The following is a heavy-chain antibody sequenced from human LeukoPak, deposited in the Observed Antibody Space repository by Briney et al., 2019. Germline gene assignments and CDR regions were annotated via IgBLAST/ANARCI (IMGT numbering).Heavy chain of an antibody. CDR2: INPSGGST. D-gene: IGHD3-22*01. Sequence: ASVKVSCKASGYTFTSYYMHWVRQAPGQGLEWMGIINPSGGSTSYPQKFQGRVTMTRDASTSTVYVELSSLRSEDTAVYYCARDPPEGYDSSGYYGAFDIWGQGTMVTVSS. CDR1: GYTFTSYY. CDR3: ARDPPEGYDSSGYYGAFDI. J-gene: IGHJ3*02. V-gene: IGHV1-46*01.